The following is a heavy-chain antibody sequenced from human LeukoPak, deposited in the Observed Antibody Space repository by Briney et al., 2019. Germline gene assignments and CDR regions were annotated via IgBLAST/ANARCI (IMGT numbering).Heavy chain of an antibody. J-gene: IGHJ4*02. CDR2: IHYSVGT. Sequence: SETLSLTCAVSGGFISSGNWWGWFRQPPGKGLEWIGEIHYSVGTNYNPSLKSRVAISMDKSKNQFSLDVTSVTAADTAMYYCARKGPATIADYWGRGTLVTVSS. D-gene: IGHD4-11*01. CDR1: GGFISSGNW. V-gene: IGHV4-4*02. CDR3: ARKGPATIADY.